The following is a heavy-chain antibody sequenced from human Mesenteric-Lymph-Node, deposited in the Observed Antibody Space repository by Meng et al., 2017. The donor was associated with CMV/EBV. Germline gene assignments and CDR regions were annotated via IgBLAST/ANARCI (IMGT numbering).Heavy chain of an antibody. Sequence: GGSLRLSCAASGFTFSNAWMSWVRQAPGKGLEWVANIIQDGNTKYYVDSVKGRFTISRDNAKNSLYLQMNSLRAEDTAVYYCARDEGWSRANWGQGTLVTVSS. CDR2: IIQDGNTK. CDR3: ARDEGWSRAN. CDR1: GFTFSNAW. D-gene: IGHD3-3*01. J-gene: IGHJ4*02. V-gene: IGHV3-7*01.